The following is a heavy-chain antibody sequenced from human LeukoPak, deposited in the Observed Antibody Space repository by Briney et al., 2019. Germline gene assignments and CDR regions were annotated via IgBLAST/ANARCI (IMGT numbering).Heavy chain of an antibody. D-gene: IGHD6-19*01. CDR1: GYTFTSYG. CDR3: ARGRRSGWSGSRSGGPYYFDY. V-gene: IGHV1-18*01. CDR2: ISAYNGNT. Sequence: GASVKVSCKASGYTFTSYGISWVRQAPGQGLEWMGWISAYNGNTNYAQKLQGRVTMTTDTSTSTAYMELRSLRSDDTAVYYCARGRRSGWSGSRSGGPYYFDYWGQGTLVTVSS. J-gene: IGHJ4*02.